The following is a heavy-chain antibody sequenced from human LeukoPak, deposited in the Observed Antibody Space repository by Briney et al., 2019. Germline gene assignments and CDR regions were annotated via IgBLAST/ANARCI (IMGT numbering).Heavy chain of an antibody. D-gene: IGHD3-22*01. Sequence: PGGSLRLSCAASGFTFSSYAMHWVRQAPGKGQEYVSAISSNGGSTYYANSVKGRFTISRDNSKNTLYLQMGSLRAEDMAVYYCARSSGYSDYWGQGTLVTVSS. CDR3: ARSSGYSDY. CDR2: ISSNGGST. CDR1: GFTFSSYA. J-gene: IGHJ4*02. V-gene: IGHV3-64*01.